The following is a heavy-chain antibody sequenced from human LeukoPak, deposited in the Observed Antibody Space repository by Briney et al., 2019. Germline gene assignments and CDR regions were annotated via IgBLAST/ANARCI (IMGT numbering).Heavy chain of an antibody. J-gene: IGHJ5*02. Sequence: SETLSLTCTVSGGSISSGSYYWSWIRQPAGKGLEWIGRIYTSGSTNYNPSLKSRVTISVDTSKNQFSLKLSSVIAADTAVYYCARAAMVRGVISWFDPWGQGTLVTVSS. CDR3: ARAAMVRGVISWFDP. CDR1: GGSISSGSYY. CDR2: IYTSGST. V-gene: IGHV4-61*02. D-gene: IGHD3-10*01.